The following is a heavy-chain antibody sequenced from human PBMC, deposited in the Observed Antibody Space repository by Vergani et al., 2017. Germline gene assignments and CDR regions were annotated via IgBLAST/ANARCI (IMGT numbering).Heavy chain of an antibody. CDR1: GGSISSSSYY. CDR2: IYYSGST. Sequence: QLQLQESGPGLVKPSETLSLTCTVSGGSISSSSYYWGWIRQPPGKGLEWIGSIYYSGSTNYNPSLKSRVTISVDTSKNQFSLKLSSVTAADTAVYYCARDYYGSGTVDYWGQGTLVTVSS. J-gene: IGHJ4*02. V-gene: IGHV4-39*07. CDR3: ARDYYGSGTVDY. D-gene: IGHD3-10*01.